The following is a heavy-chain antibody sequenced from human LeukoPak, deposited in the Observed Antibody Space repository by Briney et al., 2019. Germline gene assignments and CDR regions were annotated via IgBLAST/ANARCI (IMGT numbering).Heavy chain of an antibody. CDR2: FYHGGST. J-gene: IGHJ4*02. CDR3: SGYSKNIGY. D-gene: IGHD4-11*01. V-gene: IGHV4-38-2*02. CDR1: GYSISTGYY. Sequence: SETLSLTCTVSGYSISTGYYWDWIRQPPGKGLEWIGTFYHGGSTYYNPSLKSRVTISVDTSKNQFSLNLTSVTAADTAVYYCSGYSKNIGYWGQGTLVTVPS.